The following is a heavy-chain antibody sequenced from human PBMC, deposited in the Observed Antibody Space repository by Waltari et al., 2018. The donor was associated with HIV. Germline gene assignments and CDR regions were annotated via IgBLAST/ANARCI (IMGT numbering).Heavy chain of an antibody. D-gene: IGHD3-10*01. CDR2: IGIKRGNT. CDR3: ARDDRFPAYGSGTGVSFDH. Sequence: IQLVQSGAAVKKPGATVKVSCKASGYTFTNYGVSWVGQAPGQGLEWMGWIGIKRGNTNYAQKFQGRVTITADTSTDTSYLEVTNLRSDDTAVYFCARDDRFPAYGSGTGVSFDHWGQGTLLNVSS. CDR1: GYTFTNYG. V-gene: IGHV1-18*01. J-gene: IGHJ4*02.